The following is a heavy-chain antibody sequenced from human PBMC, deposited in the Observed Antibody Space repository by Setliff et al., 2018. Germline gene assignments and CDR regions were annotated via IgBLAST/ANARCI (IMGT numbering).Heavy chain of an antibody. Sequence: PSETLSLTCTVSGGSISSGGYYWSWIHQHPGKGLEWIGYIYYSGSTYYNPSLKSRVTISVDTSKNQFSLKLSSVTAADTAVYYCARVTGYYDFWSGYYIGSGWFDPWGQGTLVTVSS. CDR3: ARVTGYYDFWSGYYIGSGWFDP. CDR2: IYYSGST. CDR1: GGSISSGGYY. V-gene: IGHV4-31*03. J-gene: IGHJ5*02. D-gene: IGHD3-3*01.